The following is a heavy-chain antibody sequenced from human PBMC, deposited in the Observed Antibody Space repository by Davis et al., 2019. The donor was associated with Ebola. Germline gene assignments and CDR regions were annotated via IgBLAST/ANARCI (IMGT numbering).Heavy chain of an antibody. V-gene: IGHV1-2*02. Sequence: ASVKVSCKASGYTFTGYYMHWVRQAPGQGLEWMGWINPNSGGTNYAQKFQGRVTMTRDTSISTAYMELSRLRSDDTAVYYCASHARPYCSGGSCYPDYWGQGTLVTVSS. CDR3: ASHARPYCSGGSCYPDY. CDR1: GYTFTGYY. J-gene: IGHJ4*02. CDR2: INPNSGGT. D-gene: IGHD2-15*01.